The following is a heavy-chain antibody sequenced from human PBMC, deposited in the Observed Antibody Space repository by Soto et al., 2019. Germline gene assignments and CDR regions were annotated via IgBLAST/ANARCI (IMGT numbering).Heavy chain of an antibody. CDR3: SVDPLYYYYGMDV. CDR1: GFTLSNAW. Sequence: EVQLVESGGGLVKPGGSLRLSCAASGFTLSNAWLNWVRQAPGKGLEWVGRIKSRTEGGTTDYAAPVKGRFTISRDDSKNTLYLQVNSRKTEDTAVYYCSVDPLYYYYGMDVWGQGTTVTVSS. V-gene: IGHV3-15*07. CDR2: IKSRTEGGTT. J-gene: IGHJ6*02.